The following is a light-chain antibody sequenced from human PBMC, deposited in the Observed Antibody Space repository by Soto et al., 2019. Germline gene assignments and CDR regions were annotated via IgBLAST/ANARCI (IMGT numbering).Light chain of an antibody. Sequence: QSALTQPASVSGSPGQSITISCTGTNIDVGGYNYVSWYQQHPGKAPRLIISDVSNRPSGVSNRFSGSKSGNTASLTISGLQAEDEADYYCSSYTTSNTRQIVFGTGTKVTV. CDR2: DVS. J-gene: IGLJ1*01. CDR3: SSYTTSNTRQIV. CDR1: NIDVGGYNY. V-gene: IGLV2-14*01.